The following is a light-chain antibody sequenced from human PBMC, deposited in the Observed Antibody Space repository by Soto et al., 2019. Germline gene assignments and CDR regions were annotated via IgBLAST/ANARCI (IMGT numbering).Light chain of an antibody. CDR2: GAS. CDR1: QSVSSSD. J-gene: IGKJ2*01. Sequence: IVLTQSPGTLSLSPGDRATLSCRASQSVSSSDLAWYQQKPGQAPRLLIYGASTRATGIPDRFSGSGSGTDFTLTISRLEPEDFAVYYCQQYGGSPLYTFGQGTKLESK. V-gene: IGKV3-20*01. CDR3: QQYGGSPLYT.